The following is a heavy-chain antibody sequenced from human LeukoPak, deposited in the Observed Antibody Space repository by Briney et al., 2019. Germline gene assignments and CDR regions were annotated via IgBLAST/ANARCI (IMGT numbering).Heavy chain of an antibody. J-gene: IGHJ3*02. CDR3: AKDQFPYYDILTGYYSGAFDI. CDR2: ISGSGGST. V-gene: IGHV3-23*01. D-gene: IGHD3-9*01. Sequence: GGSLRLSCAASGFTFSSYAMSWVRQAPGKGLEWVSAISGSGGSTYYADSVKGRFTISRDNSKNTLYLQMNSLRAEDTAVYYCAKDQFPYYDILTGYYSGAFDIWGQGTMVTVSS. CDR1: GFTFSSYA.